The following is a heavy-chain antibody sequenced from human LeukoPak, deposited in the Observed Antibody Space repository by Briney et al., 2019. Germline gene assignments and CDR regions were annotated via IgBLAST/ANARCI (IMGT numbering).Heavy chain of an antibody. CDR1: GGTFISYA. V-gene: IGHV1-69*05. D-gene: IGHD5-18*01. Sequence: ASVWVSCKASGGTFISYAISWVRQAPGQGLEWMGGIIPIFGTANNAQKFQGRVTLTTDESTSTAYMELSSLRSEDTAVYYCAREVNTAMGHGFDIWGQGTMVTVSS. CDR3: AREVNTAMGHGFDI. J-gene: IGHJ3*02. CDR2: IIPIFGTA.